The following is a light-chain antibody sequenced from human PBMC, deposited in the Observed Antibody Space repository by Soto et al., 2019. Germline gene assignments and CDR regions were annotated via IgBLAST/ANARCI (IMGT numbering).Light chain of an antibody. J-gene: IGKJ1*01. V-gene: IGKV3-15*01. CDR2: GAS. CDR3: QQYNNWPRT. CDR1: QSVSSN. Sequence: EIVMTQSPATLSVSPGERATLSCRASQSVSSNLAWYQQKPGQAPRLLIYGASTWSTGIPARFSGSWSGTEFTLTISSLQSEDFAVYYCQQYNNWPRTFGQGTKVEIK.